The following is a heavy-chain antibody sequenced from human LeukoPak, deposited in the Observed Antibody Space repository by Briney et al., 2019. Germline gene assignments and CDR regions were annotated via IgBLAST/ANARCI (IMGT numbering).Heavy chain of an antibody. J-gene: IGHJ2*01. CDR2: INHSGST. CDR3: ARGRMIVVVVAVYFDL. D-gene: IGHD2-15*01. V-gene: IGHV4-34*01. CDR1: GGSFSGYY. Sequence: PSETLSLTCAVYGGSFSGYYWSWIRQPPGKGLEWIGEINHSGSTNYNPSLKSRVTISVDTSKNQFSLKLSSVTAADTAVYYCARGRMIVVVVAVYFDLWGRGTLVTVSS.